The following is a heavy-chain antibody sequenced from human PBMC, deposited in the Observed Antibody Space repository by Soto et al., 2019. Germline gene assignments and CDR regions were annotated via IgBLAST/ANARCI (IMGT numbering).Heavy chain of an antibody. CDR2: AFSSGTT. CDR1: GGSMNKNY. CDR3: ARAGNSYATGWFDP. Sequence: LSLTCTVSGGSMNKNYWSWIRQPPGKGLEWIGFAFSSGTTRYNASLKSRVTISVDTSKNQFSLELTSVTAADTAMYYCARAGNSYATGWFDPWGQGTLVTVSS. D-gene: IGHD5-18*01. J-gene: IGHJ5*02. V-gene: IGHV4-59*01.